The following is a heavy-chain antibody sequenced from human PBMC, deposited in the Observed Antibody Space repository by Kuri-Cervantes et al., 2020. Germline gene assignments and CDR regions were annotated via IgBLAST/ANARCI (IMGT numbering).Heavy chain of an antibody. CDR1: GGSISSSNW. D-gene: IGHD4-17*01. Sequence: GSLRLSCAVSGGSISSSNWWSWVRQPPGKGLEWIGEIYHSGSTNYNPSLKSRVTISVDTSKNQFSLKLSSVTAADTAVYYCAREMTTVTTTLDYWGQGTLVTVSS. CDR2: IYHSGST. V-gene: IGHV4-4*02. CDR3: AREMTTVTTTLDY. J-gene: IGHJ4*02.